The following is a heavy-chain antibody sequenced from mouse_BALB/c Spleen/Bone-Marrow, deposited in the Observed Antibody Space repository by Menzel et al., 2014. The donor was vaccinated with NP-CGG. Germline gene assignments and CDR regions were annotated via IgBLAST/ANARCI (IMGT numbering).Heavy chain of an antibody. CDR2: INPYNDGT. D-gene: IGHD1-1*01. J-gene: IGHJ4*01. Sequence: EVQLQQSGPELVKPGASVKMSCKASGYTFTSYVMHWVKQKPGQGLEWIGYINPYNDGTKYNEKFKGKATLTSDKSSSTAYMELSSLTSGDSAVYYCAREGGYYGSLYAMDYWGQGTSVTVSS. CDR1: GYTFTSYV. CDR3: AREGGYYGSLYAMDY. V-gene: IGHV1-14*01.